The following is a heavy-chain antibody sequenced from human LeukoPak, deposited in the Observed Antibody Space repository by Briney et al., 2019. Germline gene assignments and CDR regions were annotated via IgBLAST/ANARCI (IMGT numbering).Heavy chain of an antibody. CDR1: GDSISSYY. D-gene: IGHD2-21*02. J-gene: IGHJ6*02. Sequence: SETLSLTCTVSGDSISSYYWSWIRQPPGKGLEWIGYIYYSGSTNYNPSLKSRVTISVDTSKNQFSLKLSSVTAADTAVYYCARGVVVTMYYYYGMDVWGQGTTVNVSS. CDR2: IYYSGST. V-gene: IGHV4-59*01. CDR3: ARGVVVTMYYYYGMDV.